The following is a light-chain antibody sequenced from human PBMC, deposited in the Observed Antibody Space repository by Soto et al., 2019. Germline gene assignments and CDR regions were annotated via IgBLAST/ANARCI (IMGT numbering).Light chain of an antibody. CDR2: GAS. CDR1: QSVDNY. V-gene: IGKV3-11*01. J-gene: IGKJ5*01. CDR3: QERSTWPIT. Sequence: EIVLTQSPVSLSLSPGERATLSCRASQSVDNYLVWYQQKPGQAPRLLIFGASNRATAIPARFSGSGSGTDFTLTISSLEPEDFAVYYCQERSTWPITCGQGTRLEIK.